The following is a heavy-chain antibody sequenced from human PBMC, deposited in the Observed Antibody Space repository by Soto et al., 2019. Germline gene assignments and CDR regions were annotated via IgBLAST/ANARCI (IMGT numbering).Heavy chain of an antibody. CDR2: ISYDGSNK. J-gene: IGHJ2*01. CDR1: GFTFSSYG. Sequence: QVQLVESGGGVVQPGRSLRLSCAASGFTFSSYGMHWVRQAPGKGLEWVAVISYDGSNKYYADSVKGRFTISRDNSKNTLYLQMNSLRAEDTAVYYCAKEAGDPSLFYWYFDLWGRGTLVTVSS. CDR3: AKEAGDPSLFYWYFDL. D-gene: IGHD2-21*01. V-gene: IGHV3-30*18.